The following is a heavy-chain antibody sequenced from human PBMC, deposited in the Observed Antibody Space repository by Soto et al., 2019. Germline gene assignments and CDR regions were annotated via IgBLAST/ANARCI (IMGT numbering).Heavy chain of an antibody. J-gene: IGHJ4*02. D-gene: IGHD3-10*02. CDR1: GFTFKSYT. Sequence: LRLSCATSGFTFKSYTLHWVRQTPGRGLQWVAVISYDGSNKYYADSVRGRFTISRDNSTSTLYLQMNSLRADDSAVYYCVGASMLTEPDLAFWAQGALVSVS. CDR2: ISYDGSNK. CDR3: VGASMLTEPDLAF. V-gene: IGHV3-30-3*01.